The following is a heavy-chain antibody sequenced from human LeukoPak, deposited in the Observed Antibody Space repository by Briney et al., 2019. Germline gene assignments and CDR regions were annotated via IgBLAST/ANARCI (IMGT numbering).Heavy chain of an antibody. CDR3: ARVRVGGDYYYYGMDV. D-gene: IGHD2-15*01. J-gene: IGHJ6*02. CDR2: ISAYNGNA. V-gene: IGHV1-18*01. CDR1: GYTFNSYG. Sequence: GASVKVSCKASGYTFNSYGITWVRQAPGQGLEWMGWISAYNGNAKYSQNFQGRVTMTTDTPTSTAYMELRSLRSDDTAVYYCARVRVGGDYYYYGMDVWGQGTTVTVSS.